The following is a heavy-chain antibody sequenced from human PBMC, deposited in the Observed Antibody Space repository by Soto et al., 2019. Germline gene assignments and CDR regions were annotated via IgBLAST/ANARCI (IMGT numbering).Heavy chain of an antibody. CDR2: ISAYNGNT. V-gene: IGHV1-18*01. CDR1: GYTFXSYG. CDR3: ARDKSYYDFWSGYLSYYYYGMDV. J-gene: IGHJ6*02. Sequence: ASVKVSCKASGYTFXSYGICWVRQAPGQGLEWMGWISAYNGNTNYAQKLQGRVTMTTDTPTSTAYMELRSLRSDDTAVCYCARDKSYYDFWSGYLSYYYYGMDVWGQGTTVTV. D-gene: IGHD3-3*01.